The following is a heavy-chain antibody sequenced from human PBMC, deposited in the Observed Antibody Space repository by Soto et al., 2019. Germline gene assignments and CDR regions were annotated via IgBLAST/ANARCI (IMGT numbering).Heavy chain of an antibody. CDR3: ARVPRVFGVVIFDY. Sequence: ASVKVSCKASGYTFTSYGISSVLQAPGQGLEWMGWISAYNGNTNHAQKLQGRVTMTTDTSTSTAYMELRSLRSDDTAVYYCARVPRVFGVVIFDYWGQGTLVTVSS. J-gene: IGHJ4*02. CDR1: GYTFTSYG. D-gene: IGHD3-3*01. CDR2: ISAYNGNT. V-gene: IGHV1-18*04.